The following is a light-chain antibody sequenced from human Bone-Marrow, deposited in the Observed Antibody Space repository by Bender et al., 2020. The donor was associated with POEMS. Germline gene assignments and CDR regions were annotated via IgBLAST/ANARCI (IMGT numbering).Light chain of an antibody. CDR3: QSWGSNTAV. CDR1: ELGDKY. Sequence: SYELTQPPSVSVSPGRTASITCSGDELGDKYVCWYQQKPGQSPVLVIYQHSKRPSGIPERFSGSTSGNTASLTISGTQTMDEADYYCQSWGSNTAVFGGGTKLTVL. V-gene: IGLV3-1*01. J-gene: IGLJ2*01. CDR2: QHS.